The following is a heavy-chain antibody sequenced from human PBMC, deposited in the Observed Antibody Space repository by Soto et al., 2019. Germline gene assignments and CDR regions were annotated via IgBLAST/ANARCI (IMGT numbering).Heavy chain of an antibody. J-gene: IGHJ6*02. Sequence: EVQLVESGGGLVQPGGSLRLSCAASGFTFSSYWMHWVRQAPGKGLVWVSRINSDGTSTSYADSVRGRFTISRDNAKNTLYLQMNSRRAEDTAVYYCARSMGLPHYYYYGMDVWGQGTTVTVSS. CDR3: ARSMGLPHYYYYGMDV. D-gene: IGHD3-10*01. CDR2: INSDGTST. CDR1: GFTFSSYW. V-gene: IGHV3-74*01.